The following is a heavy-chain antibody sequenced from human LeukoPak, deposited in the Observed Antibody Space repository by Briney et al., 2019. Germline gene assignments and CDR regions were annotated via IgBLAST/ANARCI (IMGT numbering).Heavy chain of an antibody. J-gene: IGHJ4*02. CDR1: GFTFSSYS. V-gene: IGHV3-21*01. CDR2: ISSSSSYI. Sequence: GGSLRLSCAASGFTFSSYSMNWVRQAPGKGLEWVSSISSSSSYIYFADSVKGRFTISRDNAKNSLYLQMNSLRAEDTAVYYCARDLRSYFDYWGQGTLVTVSS. CDR3: ARDLRSYFDY.